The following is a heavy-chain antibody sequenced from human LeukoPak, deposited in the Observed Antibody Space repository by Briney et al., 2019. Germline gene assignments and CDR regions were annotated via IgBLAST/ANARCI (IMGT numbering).Heavy chain of an antibody. CDR3: ARLFPPIASFCSGGTCYSGGFDP. J-gene: IGHJ5*02. D-gene: IGHD2-15*01. V-gene: IGHV1-18*01. CDR1: GYTFTSYG. CDR2: ITTYNGNT. Sequence: ASVKVSCKASGYTFTSYGITWVRQTPGQGLEWMGWITTYNGNTYYAQNFQGRVTMTADTSTSTAYMEVRSLRSDDTAVYYCARLFPPIASFCSGGTCYSGGFDPWGQGTLVTVSS.